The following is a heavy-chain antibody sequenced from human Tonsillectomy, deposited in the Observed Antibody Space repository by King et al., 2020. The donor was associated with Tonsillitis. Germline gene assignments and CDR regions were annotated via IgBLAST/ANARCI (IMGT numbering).Heavy chain of an antibody. J-gene: IGHJ6*02. D-gene: IGHD6-13*01. V-gene: IGHV3-7*03. CDR3: ASLMGVYSSSWSPYYYGMDV. CDR2: IKQDGSEK. CDR1: GFTFSSYW. Sequence: VQLVESGGGLVQPGGSLRLSCAASGFTFSSYWMSWVRQAPGKGLEWVANIKQDGSEKYYVDSVKGRFTISRDNAKSSLYLQMNSLRAEDTAGYYCASLMGVYSSSWSPYYYGMDVWGQGTTVTVSS.